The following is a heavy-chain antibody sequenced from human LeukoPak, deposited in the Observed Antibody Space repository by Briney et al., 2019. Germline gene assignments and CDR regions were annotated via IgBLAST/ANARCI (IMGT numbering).Heavy chain of an antibody. D-gene: IGHD3-10*01. CDR3: AKPLGMVRGVIVDY. J-gene: IGHJ4*02. CDR2: ISYDGSSK. V-gene: IGHV3-30*18. Sequence: GRSLRLSCAASGFTFSSYGMHWVRQAPGKGLEWVAVISYDGSSKYYADSVKGRFTISRDNSKNTLYLQMNSLRAEDTAVYYCAKPLGMVRGVIVDYWGQGTLVTVSS. CDR1: GFTFSSYG.